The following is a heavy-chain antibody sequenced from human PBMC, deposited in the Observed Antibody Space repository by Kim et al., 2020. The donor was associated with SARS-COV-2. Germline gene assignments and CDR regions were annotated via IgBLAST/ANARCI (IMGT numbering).Heavy chain of an antibody. CDR2: ISYDGSNK. D-gene: IGHD3-16*01. J-gene: IGHJ4*02. V-gene: IGHV3-30*04. Sequence: GGSLRLSCAASGFTFSSYAMHWVRQAPGKGLEWVAVISYDGSNKYYADSVKGRFTISRDNSKNTLYLQINSLRAEDTAVYYCARDPYSPPGYFDYWGQGTLVTVSS. CDR1: GFTFSSYA. CDR3: ARDPYSPPGYFDY.